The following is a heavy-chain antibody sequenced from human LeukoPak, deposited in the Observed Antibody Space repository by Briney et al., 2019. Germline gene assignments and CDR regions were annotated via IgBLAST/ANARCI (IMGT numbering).Heavy chain of an antibody. CDR3: ARRYGSGSSGTFDY. CDR2: IYYSGST. Sequence: SETLSLTCTVSGGSMSSSSYYWGWIRQPPGKGLEWIGSIYYSGSTYQNPSLKSRVTISVDTSKNQFSLKLSSVTAADTAVYYCARRYGSGSSGTFDYWGQGTLVTVSS. D-gene: IGHD3-10*01. V-gene: IGHV4-39*07. CDR1: GGSMSSSSYY. J-gene: IGHJ4*02.